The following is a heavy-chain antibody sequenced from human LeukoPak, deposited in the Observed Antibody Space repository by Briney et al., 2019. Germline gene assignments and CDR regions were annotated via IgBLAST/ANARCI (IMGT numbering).Heavy chain of an antibody. D-gene: IGHD1-1*01. CDR2: IRYDGRNK. CDR1: GFTFSSYG. V-gene: IGHV3-30*02. J-gene: IGHJ4*02. Sequence: PGGSLRLSCAASGFTFSSYGMHWVRQAPGKGLDWVAFIRYDGRNKYYADSVKGRFTISRDNAKNTLYLQMNSLRAEDTAVYFCASGELDSLYYFDYWGQGTLVTVSS. CDR3: ASGELDSLYYFDY.